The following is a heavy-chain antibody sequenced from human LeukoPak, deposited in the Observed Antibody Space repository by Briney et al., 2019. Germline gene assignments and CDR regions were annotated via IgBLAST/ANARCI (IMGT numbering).Heavy chain of an antibody. J-gene: IGHJ4*02. V-gene: IGHV4-39*07. Sequence: SETLSLTCTVSGGSISSTSYFWGWIRQTPGKGLEWIGEVNHNGYTNMNPSLKSRVTISVDTSKNQFSLMMTSVTAADTAVYFCARMTTGHDYWGQGTLVTVSS. D-gene: IGHD4-17*01. CDR2: VNHNGYT. CDR1: GGSISSTSYF. CDR3: ARMTTGHDY.